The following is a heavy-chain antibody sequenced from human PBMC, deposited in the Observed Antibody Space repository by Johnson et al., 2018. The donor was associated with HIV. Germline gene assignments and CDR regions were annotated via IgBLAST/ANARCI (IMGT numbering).Heavy chain of an antibody. CDR1: GFTFSDYY. Sequence: QVQLVESGGGLVKPGGSLRLSCAASGFTFSDYYMSWIRQAPGKGLEWVSYISSSGSTIYYADSVKGRFTISRDNAKNSLYLQMNRLRAEDTAMYYCARVPPLPPTHNAFDIWGQGTMVTVSS. CDR2: ISSSGSTI. J-gene: IGHJ3*02. CDR3: ARVPPLPPTHNAFDI. V-gene: IGHV3-11*04.